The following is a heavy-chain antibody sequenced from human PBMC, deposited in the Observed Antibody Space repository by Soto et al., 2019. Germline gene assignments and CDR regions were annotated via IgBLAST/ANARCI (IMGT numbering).Heavy chain of an antibody. V-gene: IGHV1-18*01. CDR1: GYTFTSYG. J-gene: IGHJ3*02. Sequence: ASVKVSCKASGYTFTSYGISWVRQAPGQGLEWMGWISAYNGNTNYAQKLQGRVTMTTDTSTSTAYMELRSLRSDDTAVYYCGRDVYDSSGYYSFTRTFDIWGQGTMVTVSS. D-gene: IGHD3-22*01. CDR2: ISAYNGNT. CDR3: GRDVYDSSGYYSFTRTFDI.